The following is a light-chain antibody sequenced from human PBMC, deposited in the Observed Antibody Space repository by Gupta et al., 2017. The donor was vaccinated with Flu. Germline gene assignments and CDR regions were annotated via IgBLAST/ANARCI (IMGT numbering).Light chain of an antibody. J-gene: IGKJ4*01. CDR1: QSVSIN. CDR3: QQYNTWAPLT. Sequence: EIVMTQSPATLSVSPGERATLSCRASQSVSINLAWYQQKPGQAPRLLIYGASTRATGIPARFSGGGSGTEFTLTISSLQSEDFAVYFCQQYNTWAPLTFGGGTKVEIK. V-gene: IGKV3-15*01. CDR2: GAS.